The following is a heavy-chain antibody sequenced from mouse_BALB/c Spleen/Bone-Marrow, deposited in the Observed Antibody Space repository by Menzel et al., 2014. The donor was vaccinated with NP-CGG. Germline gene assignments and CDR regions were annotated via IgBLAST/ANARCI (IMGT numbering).Heavy chain of an antibody. J-gene: IGHJ3*01. CDR1: GYTFSSYW. CDR3: ARRGISWFAY. V-gene: IGHV1-9*01. Sequence: QVQLQQSGAELMKPGASVKISCKATGYTFSSYWIEWVKQRPGLCFEWIGEILPGSGSTNYNEKFKGKATFTADTSSNTAYTQLGSLTSEDSAVYYCARRGISWFAYWGQGTLVTVSA. CDR2: ILPGSGST.